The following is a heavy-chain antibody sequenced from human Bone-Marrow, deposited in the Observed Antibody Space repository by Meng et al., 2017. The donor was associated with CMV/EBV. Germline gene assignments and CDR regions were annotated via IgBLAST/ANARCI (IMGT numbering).Heavy chain of an antibody. Sequence: GGSLRLSCAASGFTFSSYRMNWVRQAPGKGLEWVSSISSSSSYIYYADSVKGRFTISRDNAKNSLYLQMNSLRAEDTAVYYCARDHTYYDFWSGYSPYYYYGMDVWGQGTTVTVSS. CDR3: ARDHTYYDFWSGYSPYYYYGMDV. D-gene: IGHD3-3*01. J-gene: IGHJ6*02. V-gene: IGHV3-21*01. CDR1: GFTFSSYR. CDR2: ISSSSSYI.